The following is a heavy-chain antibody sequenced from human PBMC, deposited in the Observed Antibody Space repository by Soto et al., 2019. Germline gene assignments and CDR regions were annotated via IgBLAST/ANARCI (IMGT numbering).Heavy chain of an antibody. D-gene: IGHD6-13*01. CDR1: GGSFSGYY. CDR3: ASHSSSWDPPYNWFDP. J-gene: IGHJ5*02. V-gene: IGHV4-34*01. CDR2: INHSGST. Sequence: PSETLSLTCAVYGGSFSGYYWSWIRQPPGKGLEWIGEINHSGSTNYNPSLKSRVTISVDTSKNQFSLKLSSVTAADTAVYYCASHSSSWDPPYNWFDPWGQGTLVTVSS.